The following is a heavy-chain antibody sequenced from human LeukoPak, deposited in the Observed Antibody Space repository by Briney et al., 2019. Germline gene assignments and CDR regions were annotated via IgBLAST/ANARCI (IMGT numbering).Heavy chain of an antibody. CDR2: INHSGST. CDR3: ARRASGEVNNWFDP. CDR1: GFTFDDYG. Sequence: GSLRLSCAASGFTFDDYGMSWIRQPPGKGLVGIGEINHSGSTNYNPSLKSRVTITVDTSKNQYSLKLSSVAAADTAGYYCARRASGEVNNWFDPWGQGTLVTVSS. D-gene: IGHD3-10*01. J-gene: IGHJ5*02. V-gene: IGHV4-34*08.